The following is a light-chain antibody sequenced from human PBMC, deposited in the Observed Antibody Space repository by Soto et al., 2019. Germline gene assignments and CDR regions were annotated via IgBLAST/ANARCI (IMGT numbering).Light chain of an antibody. CDR2: EVS. CDR3: SSYTTSSTYV. J-gene: IGLJ1*01. V-gene: IGLV2-14*01. Sequence: QSALTQPASVSGSPGQSITISCTGTSSDVGGYNYVSWYQQHTGKAPKLMIYEVSYRPSGVSNRFSASKSGNTASLTISGLQAEDEADYYCSSYTTSSTYVFGTGTKLTVL. CDR1: SSDVGGYNY.